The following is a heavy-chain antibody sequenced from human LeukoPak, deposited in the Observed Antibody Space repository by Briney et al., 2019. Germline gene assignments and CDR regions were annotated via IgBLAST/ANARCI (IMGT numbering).Heavy chain of an antibody. D-gene: IGHD3-10*02. CDR2: ISYDGRNK. CDR1: GFTFSIYG. Sequence: GRSLRLSCAASGFTFSIYGMHGVRQAPGRGLEWVAVISYDGRNKYYADSVKGRFTISRDNSKNTLYLQMNSLRAEDTAVYYCAYLGITIIGGVWGKGTTVTISS. J-gene: IGHJ6*04. CDR3: AYLGITIIGGV. V-gene: IGHV3-30*03.